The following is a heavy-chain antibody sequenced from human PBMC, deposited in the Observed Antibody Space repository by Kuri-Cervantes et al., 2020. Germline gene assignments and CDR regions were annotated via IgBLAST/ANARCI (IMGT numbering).Heavy chain of an antibody. Sequence: ASVKVSSKAPGYTFTSYGISWVRQAPGQGLEWMGWISAYNGNTNYAQKLQGRVTMTTDTSTSTAYMKLSSLRSEDTAVYYCARSTVWIYCGGDCYSHYYYYGMDVWGQGTAVTVSS. CDR2: ISAYNGNT. V-gene: IGHV1-18*01. D-gene: IGHD2-21*02. CDR1: GYTFTSYG. CDR3: ARSTVWIYCGGDCYSHYYYYGMDV. J-gene: IGHJ6*02.